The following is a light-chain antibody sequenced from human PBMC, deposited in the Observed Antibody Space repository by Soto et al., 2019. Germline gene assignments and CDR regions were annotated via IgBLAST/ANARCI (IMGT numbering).Light chain of an antibody. CDR3: QQRSYWPPIT. CDR2: LTS. CDR1: QAVNTR. J-gene: IGKJ5*01. V-gene: IGKV3D-11*03. Sequence: EIVLTQSPATLSSFPGDRVTLSCRASQAVNTRLAWYQHKPGQAPRLLIYLTSNRAAGIPARFSGSGSETDFTLTISDVEPEDFAVYYCQQRSYWPPITFGQGTRLEIK.